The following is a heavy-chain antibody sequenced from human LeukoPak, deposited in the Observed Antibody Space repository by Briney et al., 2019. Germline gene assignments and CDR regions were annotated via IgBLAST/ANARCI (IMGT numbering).Heavy chain of an antibody. Sequence: SQTLSLTCAISGDSVSSNSAAWNWIRQSPSRGLEWLGRTYYRSKWYNDYAVSVKSRITINPDTSKNQFSLKLSSVTAADTAVYYCARTLGSPTALWYWGQGTLVTVSS. CDR2: TYYRSKWYN. J-gene: IGHJ4*02. CDR3: ARTLGSPTALWY. CDR1: GDSVSSNSAA. D-gene: IGHD1-26*01. V-gene: IGHV6-1*01.